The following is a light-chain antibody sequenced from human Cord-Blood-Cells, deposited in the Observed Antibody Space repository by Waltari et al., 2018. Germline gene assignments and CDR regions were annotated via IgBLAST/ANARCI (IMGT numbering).Light chain of an antibody. J-gene: IGKJ4*01. CDR2: AAS. V-gene: IGKV1-39*01. CDR1: QSISSY. Sequence: DIQMTQSPSSLSASVGDRVTITCRASQSISSYLNWYQQKPGKAPKLLIYAASSLQSGVPSRFSRSGSGTDFTLTISSLQPEDFATYYCQQSYSTPPELTFGGGTKVEIK. CDR3: QQSYSTPPELT.